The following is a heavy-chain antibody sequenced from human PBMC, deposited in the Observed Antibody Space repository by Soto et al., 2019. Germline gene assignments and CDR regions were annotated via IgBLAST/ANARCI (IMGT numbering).Heavy chain of an antibody. Sequence: PSETLSLTCTVSGGSISSYYWSWIRQPPGKGLEWIGYIYYSGSTNYNPSLKSRVTISVDTSKNQFSLKLSSVTAADTAVYYCARHSGQPAYGDFFDYWGQGTLVTVSS. J-gene: IGHJ4*02. D-gene: IGHD4-17*01. CDR3: ARHSGQPAYGDFFDY. V-gene: IGHV4-59*08. CDR1: GGSISSYY. CDR2: IYYSGST.